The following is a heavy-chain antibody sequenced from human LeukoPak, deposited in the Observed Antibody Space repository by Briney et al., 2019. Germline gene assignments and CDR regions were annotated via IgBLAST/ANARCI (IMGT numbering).Heavy chain of an antibody. CDR2: IKQDGGET. V-gene: IGHV3-7*03. CDR1: GFTFSGYW. Sequence: GGSLRLSCAASGFTFSGYWMSWVRQVPREGLEWVANIKQDGGETYYVDSVKGRFTISRDNAKNSLYLQMNSLRAEDTALYHCARNNGMDVWGQGTTVIVSS. CDR3: ARNNGMDV. J-gene: IGHJ6*02.